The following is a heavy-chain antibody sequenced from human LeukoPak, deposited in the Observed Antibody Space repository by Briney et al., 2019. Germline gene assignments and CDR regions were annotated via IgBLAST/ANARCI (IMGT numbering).Heavy chain of an antibody. D-gene: IGHD5-12*01. V-gene: IGHV4-61*02. J-gene: IGHJ6*03. CDR1: SGSISSGDYY. Sequence: PSETLSLTCTVSSGSISSGDYYWSWIRQPPGKGLEWIGRIYTSGSTSYSPSLKSRVTMSIDTSKNQFSLKLSSATAADTAVYYCARTYSGYANGGDFYYMDVWGKGTTVTVSS. CDR2: IYTSGST. CDR3: ARTYSGYANGGDFYYMDV.